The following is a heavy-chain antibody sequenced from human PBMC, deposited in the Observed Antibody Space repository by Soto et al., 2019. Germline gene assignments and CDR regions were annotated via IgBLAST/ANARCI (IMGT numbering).Heavy chain of an antibody. CDR2: ISAYNGNT. CDR1: GYTFSSYS. J-gene: IGHJ5*02. CDR3: ATEGPNHRLS. Sequence: QVQLVQSGAEVKKPGASVKVSCKTSGYTFSSYSINWVRQAPGQGLEWMGWISAYNGNTNYAQKVQSRVNMTTDTSTSTGYMELRSLRSDDTAVYYCATEGPNHRLSWGQGTLVTVSS. D-gene: IGHD3-16*02. V-gene: IGHV1-18*01.